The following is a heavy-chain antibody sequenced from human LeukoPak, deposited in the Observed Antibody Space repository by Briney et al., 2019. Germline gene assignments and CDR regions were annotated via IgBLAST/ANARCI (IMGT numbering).Heavy chain of an antibody. CDR3: ARDPDCTNGVCSGRFDP. Sequence: SVKVSCKASGGTFSSYTISWVRQAPGQGLEWMGRIIPILGIANYAQKFQGRVTITADKSTSTAYMELSSLRSEDAAVYYCARDPDCTNGVCSGRFDPWGQGTLVTVSS. D-gene: IGHD2-8*01. V-gene: IGHV1-69*04. CDR2: IIPILGIA. J-gene: IGHJ5*02. CDR1: GGTFSSYT.